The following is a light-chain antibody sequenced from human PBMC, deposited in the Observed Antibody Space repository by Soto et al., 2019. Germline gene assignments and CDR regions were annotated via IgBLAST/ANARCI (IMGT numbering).Light chain of an antibody. CDR1: QTISSW. CDR2: KAS. CDR3: QHYNSYSEA. V-gene: IGKV1-5*03. Sequence: DIQMTQSPSTLSGSVGDRVTITCRASQTISSWLAWYQQKPGKAPKLLIYKASTLKSGVPSRFSGSGSGTEFTLNISSLQPDDFETYYCQHYNSYSEAFGQGT. J-gene: IGKJ1*01.